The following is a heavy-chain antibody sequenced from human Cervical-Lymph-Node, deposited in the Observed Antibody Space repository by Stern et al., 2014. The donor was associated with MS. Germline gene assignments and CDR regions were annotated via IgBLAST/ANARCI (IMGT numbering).Heavy chain of an antibody. Sequence: QVQLLQPGAEVMQPGASVKVSCKASGYTFNVYYIHWVRQAPGQGLEWMGRINPNSGATNHAQKFQGRVTMTRDTSISTAYMELSRLRSDDTAMYYCARDGEPYYYGAGTYVDYYYGMDVWGQGTTVTVSS. CDR1: GYTFNVYY. CDR3: ARDGEPYYYGAGTYVDYYYGMDV. CDR2: INPNSGAT. V-gene: IGHV1-2*06. D-gene: IGHD3-10*01. J-gene: IGHJ6*02.